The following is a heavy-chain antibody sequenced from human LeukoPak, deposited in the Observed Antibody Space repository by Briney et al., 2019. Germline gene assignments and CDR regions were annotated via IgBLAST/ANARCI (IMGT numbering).Heavy chain of an antibody. J-gene: IGHJ4*02. V-gene: IGHV3-53*01. CDR1: GFTVSGNY. D-gene: IGHD3-16*01. CDR3: ASPLTSRGPFDY. Sequence: GGSLRLSCAASGFTVSGNYMSWVRQAPGKGLEWVSVIYSDSSTYYADSVKGRFTISRDNSKNTLYLQMNSLRAEDTAVYYCASPLTSRGPFDYWGQGTLVTVSS. CDR2: IYSDSST.